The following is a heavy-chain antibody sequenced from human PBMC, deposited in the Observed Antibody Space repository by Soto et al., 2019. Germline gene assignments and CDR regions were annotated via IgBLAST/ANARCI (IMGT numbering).Heavy chain of an antibody. CDR3: AKDRWEFTRYFDS. J-gene: IGHJ4*02. CDR1: GFTFSTYA. V-gene: IGHV3-30*18. Sequence: QVQLVESGGGVVQPGTSLRLSCAASGFTFSTYAMHWVRQAPGKGLEWVAMISKDRNDQYYADSVKGRFTVSRDNSKNTVSLQMHSLRPEDTAFYYCAKDRWEFTRYFDSWGQGTLVTVSS. D-gene: IGHD1-26*01. CDR2: ISKDRNDQ.